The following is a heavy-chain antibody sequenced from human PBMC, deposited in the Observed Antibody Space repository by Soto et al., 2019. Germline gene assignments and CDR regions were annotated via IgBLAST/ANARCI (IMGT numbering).Heavy chain of an antibody. V-gene: IGHV4-30-2*01. CDR2: IYHSGST. CDR1: GGSNSSGGYS. CDR3: ARGQVVAAQH. Sequence: PSETLSLTCAVSGGSNSSGGYSWSWIRQPPGKGLEWIGYIYHSGSTYYNPSLKSRVTISVDRSKNQFSLKLSSVTAADTAVYYCARGQVVAAQHWAQGTLVPVSS. J-gene: IGHJ4*02. D-gene: IGHD2-15*01.